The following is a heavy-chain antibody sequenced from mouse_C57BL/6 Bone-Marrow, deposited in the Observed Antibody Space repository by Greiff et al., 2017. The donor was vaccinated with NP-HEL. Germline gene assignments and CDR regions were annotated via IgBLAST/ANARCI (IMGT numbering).Heavy chain of an antibody. CDR3: ATPNRGWFAY. J-gene: IGHJ3*01. CDR1: GYTFTSYT. D-gene: IGHD4-1*01. CDR2: INPSSGYA. Sequence: VQLQQSGAELARPGASVKMSCKASGYTFTSYTMHWVKQRPGQGLEWIGYINPSSGYAKYNQKFKDKATLTEDKSSSTAYMQLSSLTSEDSAVYYCATPNRGWFAYWGQGTLVTVSA. V-gene: IGHV1-4*01.